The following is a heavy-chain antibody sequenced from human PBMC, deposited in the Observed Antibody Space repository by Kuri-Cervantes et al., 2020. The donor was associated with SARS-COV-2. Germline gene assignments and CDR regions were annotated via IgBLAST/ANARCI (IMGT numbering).Heavy chain of an antibody. CDR1: GVPLNTYS. CDR3: ARGHIGVVPSPILGLGPHYYCYHLDV. Sequence: GSLRLSCAVFGVPLNTYSWSWVRQSPGKGLQWIGEINHSGGTKYRPSLRGRVSISIDASKNQVSLKLTSVTAADAAVYYCARGHIGVVPSPILGLGPHYYCYHLDVWGQGTTVTVSS. V-gene: IGHV4-34*01. D-gene: IGHD2-2*01. J-gene: IGHJ6*02. CDR2: INHSGGT.